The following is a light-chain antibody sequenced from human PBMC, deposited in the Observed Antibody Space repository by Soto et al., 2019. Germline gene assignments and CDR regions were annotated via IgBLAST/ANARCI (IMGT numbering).Light chain of an antibody. J-gene: IGLJ1*01. CDR3: ISYTDRQSYL. CDR2: AVS. CDR1: SNDIGSYNH. Sequence: QFGLTQPASVSGSPGQSVTISGRGTSNDIGSYNHVAWYQQFPGKSPKLMIYAVSDRPPGVSDRFSGSKSGITASLTISGLQTEDEADYYCISYTDRQSYLFGTGTKVTVL. V-gene: IGLV2-14*03.